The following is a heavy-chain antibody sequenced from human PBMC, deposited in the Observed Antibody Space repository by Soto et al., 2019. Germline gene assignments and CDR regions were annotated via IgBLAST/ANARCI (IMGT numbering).Heavy chain of an antibody. D-gene: IGHD5-12*01. Sequence: PVQGACPAAGGAFRSDTGSSRRQAHGQGLEWMGRIIPILGIANYAQKFQGRVTITADKSTSTAYMELSSLRSEDTAVYYCARGYSGNVRYYSYMDVWGKGTTVTVSS. CDR2: IIPILGIA. CDR1: GGAFRSDT. CDR3: ARGYSGNVRYYSYMDV. J-gene: IGHJ6*03. V-gene: IGHV1-69*02.